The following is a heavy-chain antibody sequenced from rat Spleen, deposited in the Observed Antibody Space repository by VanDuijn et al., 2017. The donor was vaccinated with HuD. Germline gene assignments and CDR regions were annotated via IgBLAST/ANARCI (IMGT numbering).Heavy chain of an antibody. V-gene: IGHV5-20*01. J-gene: IGHJ2*01. CDR3: TTGVY. CDR2: ISHDGSST. CDR1: GFTFSDCY. Sequence: EVQLVESDGGLVQPGRSLKLSCAASGFTFSDCYMAWVRQAPTKGLEWVATISHDGSSTYYRGSVKGRFTISRDNAKSTLYLQMDSLRSEDTATYYCTTGVYWGQGVMVTVSS.